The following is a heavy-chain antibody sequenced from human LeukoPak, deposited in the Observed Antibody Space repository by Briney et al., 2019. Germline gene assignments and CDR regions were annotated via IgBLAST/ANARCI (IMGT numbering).Heavy chain of an antibody. V-gene: IGHV3-7*01. CDR3: ASPDYDILTGYSHLFDY. CDR1: GFTFSSCW. J-gene: IGHJ4*02. Sequence: GGSLRLSCAASGFTFSSCWMSWVRQAPGKGLEWVANIKQDESEKYYVDSVKGRFTISRDNSKNTLYLQMNSLRAEDTAVYYCASPDYDILTGYSHLFDYWGQGTLVTVSS. CDR2: IKQDESEK. D-gene: IGHD3-9*01.